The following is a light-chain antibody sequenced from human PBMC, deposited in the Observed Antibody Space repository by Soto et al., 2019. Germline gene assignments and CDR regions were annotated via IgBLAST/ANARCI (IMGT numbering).Light chain of an antibody. Sequence: DIQVTQSPSTLSASVGDRVTITCGASQSIGTWLAWYQQKPGKAPKLLIFDASTLESGVPSRFSSSGSGTDFTLTISSLQPDDFATYYCQQYSESSGAFAQGTKVDI. CDR1: QSIGTW. CDR3: QQYSESSGA. J-gene: IGKJ1*01. CDR2: DAS. V-gene: IGKV1-5*01.